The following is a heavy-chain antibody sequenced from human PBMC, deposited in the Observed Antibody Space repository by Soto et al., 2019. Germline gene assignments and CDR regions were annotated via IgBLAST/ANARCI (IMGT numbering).Heavy chain of an antibody. CDR2: ISWDGGSP. D-gene: IGHD2-2*01. J-gene: IGHJ4*02. V-gene: IGHV3-43*01. CDR3: AKGDGASYCSSASCSIDY. CDR1: GFTFDDYT. Sequence: GGSLRLSCAASGFTFDDYTMHWVRQPPGKGLEWVSLISWDGGSPYYADSVKGRFTISRDNTKNSLYLQMNSLRTENTALYYCAKGDGASYCSSASCSIDYWGQGTLVTVSS.